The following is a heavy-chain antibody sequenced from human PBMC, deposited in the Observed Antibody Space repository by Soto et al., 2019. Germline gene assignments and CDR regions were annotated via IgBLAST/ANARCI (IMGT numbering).Heavy chain of an antibody. Sequence: SETLSLTCTVSGGSISSYYWSWIRQPPGKGLEWIGYIYYSGSTYYNPSLKSRVTISVDTSKNQFSLKLSSVTAADTAVYYCARGRDSSGYPAVFDYWGQGTLVTVSS. CDR3: ARGRDSSGYPAVFDY. CDR2: IYYSGST. CDR1: GGSISSYY. D-gene: IGHD3-22*01. V-gene: IGHV4-59*12. J-gene: IGHJ4*02.